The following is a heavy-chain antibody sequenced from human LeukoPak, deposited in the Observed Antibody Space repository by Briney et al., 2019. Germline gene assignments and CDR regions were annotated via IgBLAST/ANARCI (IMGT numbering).Heavy chain of an antibody. Sequence: SEALSLTCTVSGGSLITYYWSWIRQPPGKGLEWIGYIHYRGSTNYNPSLKSRLIISVDTSKNQFSLKMRSVTAADTAVYFCARHYGDYAFDYWGQGNPVTVSP. CDR3: ARHYGDYAFDY. CDR1: GGSLITYY. V-gene: IGHV4-59*08. D-gene: IGHD4-17*01. CDR2: IHYRGST. J-gene: IGHJ4*02.